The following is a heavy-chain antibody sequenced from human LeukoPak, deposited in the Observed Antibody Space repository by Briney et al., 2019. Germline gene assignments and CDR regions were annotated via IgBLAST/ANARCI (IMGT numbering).Heavy chain of an antibody. D-gene: IGHD3-16*02. J-gene: IGHJ4*02. CDR1: GYTFTSYG. V-gene: IGHV1-18*01. CDR3: ARVGYDYVWGSYRPPSYSDY. Sequence: ASVKVSCKASGYTFTSYGISWVRQAPGQGLEWMGWISAYNGNTNYAQKLQGRVTMTTDTSTSTAYMELRSLRSDDTAVYYCARVGYDYVWGSYRPPSYSDYCGQGTLVTVSS. CDR2: ISAYNGNT.